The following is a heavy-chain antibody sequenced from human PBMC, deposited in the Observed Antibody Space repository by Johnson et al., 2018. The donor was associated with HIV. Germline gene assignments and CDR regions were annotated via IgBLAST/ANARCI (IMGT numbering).Heavy chain of an antibody. Sequence: QVQLVESGGGLVKPGGSLRLSCAASGFTFSDYYMSWIRQAPGKGLEWVSYLTSTGITVYYTDSVKGRFTISRDNANNSLSLQMNSLRAEDTAVYYCEGAPEVRGVDAFDVWGQGTMVTVSS. V-gene: IGHV3-11*04. D-gene: IGHD3-10*01. J-gene: IGHJ3*01. CDR2: LTSTGITV. CDR3: EGAPEVRGVDAFDV. CDR1: GFTFSDYY.